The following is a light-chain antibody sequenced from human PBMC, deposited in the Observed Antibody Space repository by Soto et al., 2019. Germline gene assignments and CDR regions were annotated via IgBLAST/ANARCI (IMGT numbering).Light chain of an antibody. J-gene: IGLJ1*01. CDR3: SSYSNSFFYV. V-gene: IGLV2-14*03. CDR1: SSDIGFYNY. CDR2: GVT. Sequence: QSVLTQPRSVSGSPGQSVTISCTGTSSDIGFYNYVSWYQQYPGKAPNLLIYGVTNRPSGVSYRFSGSKSGSTASLTISGLRDEDEADYYCSSYSNSFFYVFGNGTKLTVL.